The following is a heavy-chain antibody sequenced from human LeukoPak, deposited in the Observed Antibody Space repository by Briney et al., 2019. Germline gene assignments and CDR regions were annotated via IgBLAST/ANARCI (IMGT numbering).Heavy chain of an antibody. CDR1: GGSFSGYY. D-gene: IGHD6-6*01. J-gene: IGHJ3*02. V-gene: IGHV4-34*01. Sequence: TSETLSLTCAVYGGSFSGYYWSWIRQPPGKGLEWIGSIYHSGSTYYNPSLKSRVTISVDTSKNQFSLKLSSVTAADTAVYYCARDKRLVRAFDIWGQGTMVTVSS. CDR3: ARDKRLVRAFDI. CDR2: IYHSGST.